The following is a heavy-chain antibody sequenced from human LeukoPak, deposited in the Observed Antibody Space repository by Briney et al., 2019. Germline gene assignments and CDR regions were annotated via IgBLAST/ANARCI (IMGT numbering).Heavy chain of an antibody. CDR3: ARGGCCSSTSCYYYMDV. Sequence: ASVKVSCKASGGTFSSYAISWVRQAPGQGLEWMGGIIPIFGTANYAQKFQGRVTITTDESTSTAYMELSSLRSEDTAVYYCARGGCCSSTSCYYYMDVWGKGTTVTVSS. D-gene: IGHD2-2*01. J-gene: IGHJ6*03. CDR2: IIPIFGTA. CDR1: GGTFSSYA. V-gene: IGHV1-69*05.